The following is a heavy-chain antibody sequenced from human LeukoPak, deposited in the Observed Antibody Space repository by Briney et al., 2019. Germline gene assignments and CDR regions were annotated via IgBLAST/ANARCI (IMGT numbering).Heavy chain of an antibody. CDR2: IYYRVTS. CDR1: GGSFSGNY. Sequence: PSETLSLTCAVYGGSFSGNYWSWIRQPPGKGLEWLGYIYYRVTSDYNPSLKSRVTMSVDMFTRQISLKLSSVTAADTAVYYCARAVGGDGSGSLWGPGTLVTVSS. D-gene: IGHD3-10*01. V-gene: IGHV4-34*11. CDR3: ARAVGGDGSGSL. J-gene: IGHJ4*02.